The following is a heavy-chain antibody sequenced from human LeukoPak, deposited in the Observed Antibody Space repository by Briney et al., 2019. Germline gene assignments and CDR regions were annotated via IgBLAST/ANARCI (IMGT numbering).Heavy chain of an antibody. V-gene: IGHV1-69*05. J-gene: IGHJ6*03. CDR2: IIPIFGTA. Sequence: RASVKVSCKASGGTFSSYAISWVRQAPGQGLEWMGGIIPIFGTANYAQKFQGRVTITTDESTSTAYMELSSLRSEDTAVYYCARDKTAARSLRGYYYYMDGWGKGTTVTVSS. CDR3: ARDKTAARSLRGYYYYMDG. D-gene: IGHD6-6*01. CDR1: GGTFSSYA.